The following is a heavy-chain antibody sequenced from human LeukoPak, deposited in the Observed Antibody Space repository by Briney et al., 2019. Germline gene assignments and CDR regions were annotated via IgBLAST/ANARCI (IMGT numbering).Heavy chain of an antibody. D-gene: IGHD6-19*01. V-gene: IGHV3-7*01. Sequence: PGGSLGLSCAASGFTFSTYWMSWVRQAPGKGLEWVANTKEDGGEKYYVDSVKGRFTISRDNAENSLYLQMNSLRAEDTAVYYCARRSVAGSLDYWGQGTLVTVSS. CDR3: ARRSVAGSLDY. CDR1: GFTFSTYW. J-gene: IGHJ4*02. CDR2: TKEDGGEK.